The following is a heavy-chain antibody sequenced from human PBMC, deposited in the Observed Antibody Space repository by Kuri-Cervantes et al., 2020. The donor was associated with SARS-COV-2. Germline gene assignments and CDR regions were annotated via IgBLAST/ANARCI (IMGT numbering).Heavy chain of an antibody. V-gene: IGHV3-7*01. CDR3: ARPDGRGLHPFDY. J-gene: IGHJ4*02. CDR1: GFTFSTSW. CDR2: INQDGSDK. D-gene: IGHD4-17*01. Sequence: GSLRLSCAASGFTFSTSWMTWVRQAPGKGLEWVANINQDGSDKYYVDSVKGRFTISRDNAKNSLYLQMNSLRAEDTAVYYCARPDGRGLHPFDYWGQGTLVTGSS.